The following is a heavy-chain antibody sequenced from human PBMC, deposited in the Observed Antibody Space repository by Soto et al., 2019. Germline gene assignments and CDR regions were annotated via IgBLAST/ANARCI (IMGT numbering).Heavy chain of an antibody. Sequence: APVKVSCKVSGYTLTELSMHWVRQAPGKGLEWMGGFDPEDGETIYAQKFQGRVTMTEDTSTDTAYMELSSLRSEDTAVYYCATGAVLRFLEWLPTHFDYWGQGTLVTVSS. CDR3: ATGAVLRFLEWLPTHFDY. CDR1: GYTLTELS. CDR2: FDPEDGET. D-gene: IGHD3-3*01. V-gene: IGHV1-24*01. J-gene: IGHJ4*02.